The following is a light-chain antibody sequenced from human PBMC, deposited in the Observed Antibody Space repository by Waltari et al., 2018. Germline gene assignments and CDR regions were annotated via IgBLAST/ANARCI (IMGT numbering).Light chain of an antibody. CDR3: SSYTRSSTWV. CDR2: AVS. Sequence: QSALTQPAPVSGSPGQSIPFPCTGSSSDVGAYNYASCYQQHPAKPPKLMIYAVSKRSSGFSSRFSGAKSGNTASLTISGLQAEDEADYYCSSYTRSSTWVFGGGTQLTVL. CDR1: SSDVGAYNY. V-gene: IGLV2-14*03. J-gene: IGLJ3*02.